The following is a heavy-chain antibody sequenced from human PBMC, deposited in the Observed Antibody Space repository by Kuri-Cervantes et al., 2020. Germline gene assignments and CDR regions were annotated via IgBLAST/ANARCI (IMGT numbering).Heavy chain of an antibody. V-gene: IGHV3-15*01. CDR3: ARDWWFREDNWFDP. J-gene: IGHJ5*02. CDR1: GFTFSNAW. Sequence: GESLKISCAASGFTFSNAWMSWVRQAPGKGLEWVGRIKSKTDGGTTDYAAPVKGRFTISRDNSKNTLYLQMNSLRAEDTAVYYCARDWWFREDNWFDPWGQGTLVTVSS. CDR2: IKSKTDGGTT. D-gene: IGHD3-10*01.